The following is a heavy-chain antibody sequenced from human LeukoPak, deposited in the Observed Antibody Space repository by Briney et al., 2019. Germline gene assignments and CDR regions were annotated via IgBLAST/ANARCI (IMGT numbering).Heavy chain of an antibody. V-gene: IGHV3-53*04. CDR3: ARDLRRIVGATYYYYGMDV. CDR2: IYSGCST. D-gene: IGHD1-26*01. CDR1: GFTVSSNY. J-gene: IGHJ6*02. Sequence: GGSLRLSCAASGFTVSSNYMSWVRQAPGKGLEGVSVIYSGCSTYYADSVKGRFTISRHNSKNTLYLQMNSLRAEDTAVYYCARDLRRIVGATYYYYGMDVWGQGTTVTVSS.